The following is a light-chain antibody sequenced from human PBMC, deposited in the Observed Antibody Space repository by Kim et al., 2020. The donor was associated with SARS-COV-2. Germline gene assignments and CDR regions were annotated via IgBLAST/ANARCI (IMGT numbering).Light chain of an antibody. CDR2: GAS. CDR1: QSVSSSN. J-gene: IGKJ1*01. V-gene: IGKV3-20*01. Sequence: PGERDTPACRARQSVSSSNLAGDQKRPGQAPRRQIYGASSRATGSPDRCSGSGSGTEVTLTSSRLEPEELAVNYCQQYGRAPRTFGQGTKVDIK. CDR3: QQYGRAPRT.